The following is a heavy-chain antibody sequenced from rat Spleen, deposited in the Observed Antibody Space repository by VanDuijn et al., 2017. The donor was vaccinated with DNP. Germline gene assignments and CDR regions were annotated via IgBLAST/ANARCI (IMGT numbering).Heavy chain of an antibody. D-gene: IGHD1-4*01. CDR2: IIYDGSNT. CDR1: GFTFSDYA. CDR3: ATGYNWFAY. V-gene: IGHV5-17*01. J-gene: IGHJ3*01. Sequence: EVQLVESDGGLVQPGGSLKLSCAASGFTFSDYAMAWVRQSLRKGLEWVAVIIYDGSNTHYRDSVKGRFTISRDNAKSTLYLQMDSLRSEDTATYYCATGYNWFAYWGQGTLVTVSS.